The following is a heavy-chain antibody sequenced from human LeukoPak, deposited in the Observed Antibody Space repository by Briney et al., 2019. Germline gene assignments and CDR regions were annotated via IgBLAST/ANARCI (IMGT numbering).Heavy chain of an antibody. Sequence: PSETLSLTCTVSGGSISSYYWSWIRQPPGKGLEWIGYIYYSGSTNYNPSLKSRVTISVDTSKNQFSLKLSSVTAADTAVYYCARHDWLGRAAADKLWRAFDIWGQGTMVTVSS. V-gene: IGHV4-59*08. CDR3: ARHDWLGRAAADKLWRAFDI. CDR1: GGSISSYY. D-gene: IGHD6-25*01. J-gene: IGHJ3*02. CDR2: IYYSGST.